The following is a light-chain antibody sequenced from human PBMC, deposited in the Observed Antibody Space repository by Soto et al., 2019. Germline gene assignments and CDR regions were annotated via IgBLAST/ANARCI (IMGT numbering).Light chain of an antibody. CDR2: DAS. Sequence: EIVLTQSPGTLSLPPGERATLSYRASQSVSSSYLAWYQQKPGQAPRLLIYDASSRATGIPDRFSGSGSGTDFTLTINRLEPEDFAVYYCQQYGSSPRTFGQGSKVEIK. CDR1: QSVSSSY. V-gene: IGKV3-20*01. J-gene: IGKJ1*01. CDR3: QQYGSSPRT.